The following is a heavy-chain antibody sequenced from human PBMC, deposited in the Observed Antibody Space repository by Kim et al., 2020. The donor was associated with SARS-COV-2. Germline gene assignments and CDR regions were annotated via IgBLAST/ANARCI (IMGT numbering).Heavy chain of an antibody. CDR2: IYYSGST. V-gene: IGHV4-39*01. CDR1: GGSISSSSYY. J-gene: IGHJ4*02. D-gene: IGHD6-25*01. Sequence: SETLSLTCTVSGGSISSSSYYWGWIRQPPGKGLEWIGSIYYSGSTYYNPSLKSRVTISVDTSKNQFSLKLSSVTAADTAVYYCARREKSGSDYWGQGTLVTVSS. CDR3: ARREKSGSDY.